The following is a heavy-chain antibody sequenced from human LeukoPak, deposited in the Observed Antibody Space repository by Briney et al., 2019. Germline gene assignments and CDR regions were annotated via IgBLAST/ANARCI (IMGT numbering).Heavy chain of an antibody. Sequence: EASVKVSCKVSGYTLTELSMHWLRQAPGQGLEWMGWITASNGNTNYAQKLQGRVTMTTDTSTSTAYMELRSLRSDDTAVYYCARDVPYYHDSSGYQSKPCDYWGQGTLVTVSS. CDR3: ARDVPYYHDSSGYQSKPCDY. CDR2: ITASNGNT. J-gene: IGHJ4*02. D-gene: IGHD3-22*01. V-gene: IGHV1-18*01. CDR1: GYTLTELS.